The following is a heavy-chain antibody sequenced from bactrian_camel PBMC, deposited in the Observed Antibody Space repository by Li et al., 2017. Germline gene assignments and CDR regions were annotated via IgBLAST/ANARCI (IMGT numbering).Heavy chain of an antibody. CDR3: ANLDGHY. CDR2: YERKT. V-gene: IGHV3S53*01. J-gene: IGHJ4*01. Sequence: HVQLVESGGGSARAGETLTLSCTISGFSLDDPVDIGWYRRVEENDCELVALYERKTTYADSVKGRFTISHDIGKNTLYLQMNSLKSEDTAMYYCANLDGHYWGQGTQVTVS. CDR1: GFSLDDPVD.